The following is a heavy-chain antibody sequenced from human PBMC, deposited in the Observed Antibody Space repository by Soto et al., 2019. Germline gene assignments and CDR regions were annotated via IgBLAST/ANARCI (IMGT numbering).Heavy chain of an antibody. V-gene: IGHV3-11*01. J-gene: IGHJ4*02. Sequence: GGSLRLSCAASGFTFSDYYMNWIRQAPGKGLEWVSYISGGAITIYYADSVKGRFTISRDNAKNSLYLQMNSLRAEDTAVYYCAGQYSSSSVEFWGQGTLVTVSS. CDR2: ISGGAITI. CDR3: AGQYSSSSVEF. CDR1: GFTFSDYY. D-gene: IGHD6-6*01.